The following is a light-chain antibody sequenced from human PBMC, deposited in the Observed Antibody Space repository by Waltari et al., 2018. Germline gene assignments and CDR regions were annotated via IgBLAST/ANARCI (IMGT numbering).Light chain of an antibody. V-gene: IGLV1-40*01. Sequence: QSVLTQPPSVSGAPGQRVSISCTGSGSNLGAGYDVHRYQQHPGKAPKLLIYGTGTRPPGVPERFVCSQSGNSASLAITALQAEDEAEYYCQSYDTSLSVVFGGGTKLTVL. CDR1: GSNLGAGYD. CDR3: QSYDTSLSVV. J-gene: IGLJ2*01. CDR2: GTG.